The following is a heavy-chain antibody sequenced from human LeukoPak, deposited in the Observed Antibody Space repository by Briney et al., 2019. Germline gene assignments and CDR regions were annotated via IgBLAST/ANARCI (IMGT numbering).Heavy chain of an antibody. D-gene: IGHD3-10*01. J-gene: IGHJ3*01. CDR2: INHSGST. Sequence: TSETLSLTCAVYGVSFSGYYWSWIRQPPGKGLEWIGEINHSGSTNYNPSLKSRVTISVDTSRNQFSLKLNSVTAADTAVYYCAKSNGYGLVDVWGQGTMVTVSS. CDR1: GVSFSGYY. CDR3: AKSNGYGLVDV. V-gene: IGHV4-34*01.